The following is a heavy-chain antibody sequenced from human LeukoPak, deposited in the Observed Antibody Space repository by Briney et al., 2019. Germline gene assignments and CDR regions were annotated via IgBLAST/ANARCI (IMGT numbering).Heavy chain of an antibody. CDR2: MSYDGSNK. J-gene: IGHJ2*01. CDR1: GFTFGSYA. CDR3: ARDTGWYFDL. D-gene: IGHD4-17*01. Sequence: GGSLRLSCAASGFTFGSYAMHWVRQAPGKGLEWVAVMSYDGSNKYYADSVKGRFTISRDNSKNTLYLQMNSLRAEDTAVYYCARDTGWYFDLWGRGTLVTVSS. V-gene: IGHV3-30-3*01.